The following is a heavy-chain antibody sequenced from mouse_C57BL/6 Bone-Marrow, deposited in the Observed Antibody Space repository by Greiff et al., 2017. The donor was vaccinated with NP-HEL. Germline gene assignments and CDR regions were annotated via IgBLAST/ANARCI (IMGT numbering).Heavy chain of an antibody. Sequence: VQLQQSGPELVKPGASVKIPCKASGYTFTDYNMDWVKQSHGKSLEWIGDINPNNGGTIYNQKFKDKATLTVDKSSSTAYMELRSLTSEDTAVYYCARGGLPNYYGSSLAYWGQGTLVTVSA. J-gene: IGHJ3*01. CDR1: GYTFTDYN. V-gene: IGHV1-18*01. CDR3: ARGGLPNYYGSSLAY. CDR2: INPNNGGT. D-gene: IGHD1-1*01.